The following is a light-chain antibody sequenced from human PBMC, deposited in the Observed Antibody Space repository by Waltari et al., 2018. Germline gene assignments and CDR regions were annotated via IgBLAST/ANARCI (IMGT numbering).Light chain of an antibody. V-gene: IGKV1-39*01. CDR3: QQTYGTPWT. CDR2: AAS. Sequence: DIQMTQSPSSLSASVGDRVTIPCRASQTVTNYLNWYHQKPGEAPELLISAASSLQSGVPSRFSGSGSGTDFTLSISSLQPEDFATYYCQQTYGTPWTFGQGTKVEFK. J-gene: IGKJ1*01. CDR1: QTVTNY.